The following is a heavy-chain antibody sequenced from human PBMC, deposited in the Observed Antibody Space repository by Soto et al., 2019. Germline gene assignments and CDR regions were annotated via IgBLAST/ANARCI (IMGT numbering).Heavy chain of an antibody. CDR1: GGSISSGGYY. D-gene: IGHD2-15*01. CDR3: AREGDYCSGGSCYRGFAP. V-gene: IGHV4-31*03. CDR2: IYYSGST. J-gene: IGHJ5*02. Sequence: SETLSLTCTVSGGSISSGGYYWSWIRQHPGKGLEWIGYIYYSGSTYYNPSLKTRVTISLDTSKNQFSLKLSSVTAADTAVYYCAREGDYCSGGSCYRGFAPWGQGTLFTGSS.